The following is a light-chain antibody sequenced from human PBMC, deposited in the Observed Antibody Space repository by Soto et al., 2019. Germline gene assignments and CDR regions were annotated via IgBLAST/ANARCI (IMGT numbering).Light chain of an antibody. CDR3: QYYNNWPRT. J-gene: IGKJ1*01. CDR2: DAS. Sequence: EIVMTQSPATLSVSPGERATLSSRASQSGSSNLAWYQQKPGQAPRLLIYDASTRATHIPASFSGSGSGTDYMHTISNLQSEDFALYYCQYYNNWPRTFGQGTQV. V-gene: IGKV3-15*01. CDR1: QSGSSN.